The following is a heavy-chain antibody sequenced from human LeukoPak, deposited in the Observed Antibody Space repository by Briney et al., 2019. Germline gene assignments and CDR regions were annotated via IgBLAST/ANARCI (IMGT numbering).Heavy chain of an antibody. J-gene: IGHJ4*01. D-gene: IGHD3-22*01. V-gene: IGHV3-49*04. CDR2: IRSKAYGGTT. CDR3: TRDHPYYYDNSGYPLDY. Sequence: GGSLRLSCAASGFTFGDYAVSWVRQAPGKGLEWIGFIRSKAYGGTTQYAASVKGRFTLSRDDSKSITYLQMNSLKTEDTAVYYCTRDHPYYYDNSGYPLDYWGHGTLVTVSS. CDR1: GFTFGDYA.